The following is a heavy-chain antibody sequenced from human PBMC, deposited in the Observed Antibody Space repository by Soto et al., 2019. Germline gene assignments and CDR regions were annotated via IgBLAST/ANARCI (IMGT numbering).Heavy chain of an antibody. CDR3: AKNDFVYTTWQLIDH. D-gene: IGHD1-26*01. CDR1: GFTFSDYA. CDR2: ISGAGNSA. Sequence: GGSLRLSCAASGFTFSDYAMSWVRQAPGKGLEWVSAISGAGNSASHASSVQGRFVISRDNSKNTLFLQMNSLRAEDTATYYCAKNDFVYTTWQLIDHWGQGTLVTVSS. J-gene: IGHJ4*02. V-gene: IGHV3-23*01.